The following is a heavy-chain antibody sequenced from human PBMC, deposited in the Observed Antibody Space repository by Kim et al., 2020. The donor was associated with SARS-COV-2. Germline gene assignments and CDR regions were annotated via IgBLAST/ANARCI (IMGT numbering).Heavy chain of an antibody. Sequence: SETLSLTCAVSGGSISSSNWWSWVRQPPGKGLEWIGEIYHSGSTNYNPSLKSRVTISVDKSKNQFSLKLSSVTAADTAVYYCAREFSSPIPDRVGPHDYGGNWFDPWGQGTLVTVSA. CDR1: GGSISSSNW. J-gene: IGHJ5*02. CDR2: IYHSGST. CDR3: AREFSSPIPDRVGPHDYGGNWFDP. V-gene: IGHV4-4*02. D-gene: IGHD4-17*01.